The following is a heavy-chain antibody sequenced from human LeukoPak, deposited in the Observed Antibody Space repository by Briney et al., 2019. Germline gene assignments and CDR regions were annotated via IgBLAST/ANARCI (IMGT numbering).Heavy chain of an antibody. D-gene: IGHD3-3*01. CDR3: ARESPRIFGVAKADY. CDR2: IYHSGST. Sequence: PSGTLSLTCAVSGGSISSSNWWSWVRQPPGKGLEWIGEIYHSGSTNYNPSLKSRVTISVDKSKNQFSLKLSSVTAADTAVYYCARESPRIFGVAKADYWGQGTLVTVSS. V-gene: IGHV4-4*02. CDR1: GGSISSSNW. J-gene: IGHJ4*02.